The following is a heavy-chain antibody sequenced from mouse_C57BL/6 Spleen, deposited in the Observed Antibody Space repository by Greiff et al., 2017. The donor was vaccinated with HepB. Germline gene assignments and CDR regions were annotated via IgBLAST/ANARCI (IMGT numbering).Heavy chain of an antibody. V-gene: IGHV1-15*01. CDR3: TRKEGYSYYCAMDY. D-gene: IGHD2-3*01. CDR1: GYTFTDYE. CDR2: IDPETGGT. Sequence: VQLQQSGAELVRPGASVTLSCKASGYTFTDYEMHWVKQTPVHGLEWIGAIDPETGGTAYNQKFKGKAILTADKSSSTAYMELRSLTSEDSAVYYCTRKEGYSYYCAMDYWGQGTSVTVSS. J-gene: IGHJ4*01.